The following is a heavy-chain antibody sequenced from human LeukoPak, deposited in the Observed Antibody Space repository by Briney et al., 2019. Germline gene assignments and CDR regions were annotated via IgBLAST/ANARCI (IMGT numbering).Heavy chain of an antibody. D-gene: IGHD3-10*01. J-gene: IGHJ4*02. CDR1: GGSISSGGYY. CDR2: IYYSGST. CDR3: ARERPYYYGSGGIDY. V-gene: IGHV4-31*03. Sequence: SQTLSLTCTVSGGSISSGGYYWSWLRQHPGKGLEWIGYIYYSGSTYYNPSLKSRVTISVDTSKNQFSLKLSSVTAGDTAVYYCARERPYYYGSGGIDYWGQGTLVTVSS.